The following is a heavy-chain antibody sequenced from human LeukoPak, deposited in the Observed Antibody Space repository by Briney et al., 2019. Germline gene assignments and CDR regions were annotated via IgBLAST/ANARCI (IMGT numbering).Heavy chain of an antibody. CDR2: IKQDGSEK. D-gene: IGHD6-19*01. CDR1: GFTFSTYW. CDR3: ARDSRAYSSDWDVDY. J-gene: IGHJ4*02. V-gene: IGHV3-7*01. Sequence: GGSLRLSCAASGFTFSTYWMSWVRQPPGKGLEWVANIKQDGSEKYYVDSVKGRFTISRDNAKNSLYLQMNSLRAEDTAVYYCARDSRAYSSDWDVDYWGQGTLVTVSS.